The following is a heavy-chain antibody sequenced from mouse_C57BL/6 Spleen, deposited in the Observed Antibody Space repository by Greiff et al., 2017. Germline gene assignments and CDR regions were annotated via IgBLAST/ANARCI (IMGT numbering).Heavy chain of an antibody. Sequence: QVQLQQPGAELVMPGASVKLSCKASGYTFTSYWMHWVKQRPGQGLEWIGEIDPSDSYTNYNQKFKGKSTLTVDKSSSTAYMQLSSLPSEDSAVYYCATGTDFDYWGQGTTLTVSS. CDR2: IDPSDSYT. D-gene: IGHD3-3*01. CDR3: ATGTDFDY. V-gene: IGHV1-69*01. CDR1: GYTFTSYW. J-gene: IGHJ2*01.